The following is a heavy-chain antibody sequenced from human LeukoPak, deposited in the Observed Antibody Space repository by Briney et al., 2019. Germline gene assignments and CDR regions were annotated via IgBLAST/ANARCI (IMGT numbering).Heavy chain of an antibody. Sequence: ASVKVSCKASGYTFTDYYIHWVRQAPGQGLEWMGWVSPSSGGTLYAQEFQGRVTLTRDTSISTAYMGLSSLRSDDTAVYFCAIRRRSGWPFDFWGQGSLVTVSS. CDR2: VSPSSGGT. V-gene: IGHV1-2*02. J-gene: IGHJ4*02. CDR3: AIRRRSGWPFDF. CDR1: GYTFTDYY. D-gene: IGHD6-19*01.